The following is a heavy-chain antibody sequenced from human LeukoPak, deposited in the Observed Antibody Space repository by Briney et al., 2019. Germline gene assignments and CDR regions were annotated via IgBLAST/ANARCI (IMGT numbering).Heavy chain of an antibody. D-gene: IGHD3-10*01. CDR3: ARHYSSGSNFDY. V-gene: IGHV4-31*03. CDR2: IYYSGST. Sequence: SETLSLTYTVSGGSISSGVYYWSWIRQHPGKGLEWIGYIYYSGSTYYNPSLKSRVTISVDTSKNQFSLKLSSVTAADTAVYYCARHYSSGSNFDYWGQGTPVTVSS. J-gene: IGHJ4*02. CDR1: GGSISSGVYY.